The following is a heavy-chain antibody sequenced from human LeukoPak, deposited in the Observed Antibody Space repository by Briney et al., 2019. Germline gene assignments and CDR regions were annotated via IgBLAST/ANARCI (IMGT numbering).Heavy chain of an antibody. CDR3: ARARGYSYGLRGEFDY. D-gene: IGHD5-18*01. Sequence: SVKVSCKASGGTFSSYAISWVRQAPGQGLEWMGGIIPIFGTANYAQKFQGRVTITADESTSTAYMELSSLRSDDTAVYYCARARGYSYGLRGEFDYWGQGTLVTVSS. CDR2: IIPIFGTA. J-gene: IGHJ4*02. CDR1: GGTFSSYA. V-gene: IGHV1-69*01.